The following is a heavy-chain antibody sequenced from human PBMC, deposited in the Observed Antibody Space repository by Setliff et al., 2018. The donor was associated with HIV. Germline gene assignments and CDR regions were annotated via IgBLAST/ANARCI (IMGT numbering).Heavy chain of an antibody. J-gene: IGHJ4*02. V-gene: IGHV1-69*11. CDR2: LIPALGEP. D-gene: IGHD3-3*01. Sequence: GASVKVSCKASGNTLRNNVINWVRRAPGQGLEWVGSLIPALGEPHYAQSVQGRAAITADDSTHTAYLELVNLRSDDTATFYCGRVTLYGVSDYWGPGTLVTVSS. CDR3: GRVTLYGVSDY. CDR1: GNTLRNNV.